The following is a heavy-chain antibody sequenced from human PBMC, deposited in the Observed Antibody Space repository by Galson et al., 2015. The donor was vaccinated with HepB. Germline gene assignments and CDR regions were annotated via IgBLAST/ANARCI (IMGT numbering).Heavy chain of an antibody. D-gene: IGHD1-14*01. J-gene: IGHJ6*02. CDR2: IKQDGSEK. CDR3: AREVPDLRGYYYGMDV. V-gene: IGHV3-7*03. Sequence: SLRLSCAASGFTFSSYWMSWVRQAPGKGLEWVANIKQDGSEKYYVDSVKGRFTISRDNAKNSLYLQMNSLRAEDTAVYYCAREVPDLRGYYYGMDVWGQGTTVTVSS. CDR1: GFTFSSYW.